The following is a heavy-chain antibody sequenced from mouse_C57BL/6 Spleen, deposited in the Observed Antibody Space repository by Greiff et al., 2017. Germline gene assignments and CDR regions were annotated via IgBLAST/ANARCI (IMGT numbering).Heavy chain of an antibody. V-gene: IGHV1-64*01. Sequence: QVQLQQPGAELVKPGASVKLSCKASGYTFTSYWMHWVKQRPGQGLEWIGMIHPNSGSTNYNEKFKSKATLTVDKSSSTAYMQLSSLTSEDSAVYYCASPYYGSSPWFAYWGQGTLVNVSA. D-gene: IGHD1-1*01. CDR1: GYTFTSYW. CDR2: IHPNSGST. CDR3: ASPYYGSSPWFAY. J-gene: IGHJ3*01.